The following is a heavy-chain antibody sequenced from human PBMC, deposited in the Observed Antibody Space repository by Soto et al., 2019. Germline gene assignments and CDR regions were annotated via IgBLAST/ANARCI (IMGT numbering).Heavy chain of an antibody. D-gene: IGHD3-10*02. CDR1: GGSIISSNFY. Sequence: QLQESGPGLVKPSETLSLTCTVSGGSIISSNFYWGWIRQPPGKGLEWIGSVEYGGSTYDNPSLKSRVAPSADTSKNQFSLKVTAVSAADTAIYYCARHVRGAVTMNWFDPWGHGTLVTVSS. CDR3: ARHVRGAVTMNWFDP. V-gene: IGHV4-39*01. J-gene: IGHJ5*02. CDR2: VEYGGST.